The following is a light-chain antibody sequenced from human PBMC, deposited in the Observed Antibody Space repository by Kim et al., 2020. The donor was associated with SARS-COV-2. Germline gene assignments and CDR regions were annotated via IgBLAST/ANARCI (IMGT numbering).Light chain of an antibody. CDR2: GAS. V-gene: IGKV1-9*01. CDR1: PDIFSY. Sequence: ASVGDRVTLTCRASPDIFSYLAWYQQKPGKAPKLLIYGASTLQTGAPSRFSGSGSGTDFTLTISSLQPEDFATYYCQQVDTYPLTFGGGTKVDIK. J-gene: IGKJ4*01. CDR3: QQVDTYPLT.